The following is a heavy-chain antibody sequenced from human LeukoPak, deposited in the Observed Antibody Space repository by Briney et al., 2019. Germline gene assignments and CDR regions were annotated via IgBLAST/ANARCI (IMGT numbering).Heavy chain of an antibody. CDR3: TRTPGHNNAWYEPSDY. CDR1: GYTFTSYD. Sequence: GASVKVSCKASGYTFTSYDINWVRQATGQGLEWMGWMNPNSGNTGYAQKFQGRVTMTRDTSINTAYMELSRLKSDDTAVYYCTRTPGHNNAWYEPSDYWGQGTLVTVSS. J-gene: IGHJ4*02. CDR2: MNPNSGNT. V-gene: IGHV1-8*01. D-gene: IGHD6-19*01.